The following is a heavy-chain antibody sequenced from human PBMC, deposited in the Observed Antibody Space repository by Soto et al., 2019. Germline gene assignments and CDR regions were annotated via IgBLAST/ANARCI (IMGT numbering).Heavy chain of an antibody. Sequence: GGSLRLSCAASGFNFGPFWMHWVRQAPGKGLVWVSHINSDGSTIVYADSVKGRFTISRDNAKNTLYLQMNSLRVEDTAVYFCARDRGYPDSFDIWGQGTMVTVSS. CDR3: ARDRGYPDSFDI. CDR1: GFNFGPFW. CDR2: INSDGSTI. D-gene: IGHD3-10*01. V-gene: IGHV3-74*01. J-gene: IGHJ3*02.